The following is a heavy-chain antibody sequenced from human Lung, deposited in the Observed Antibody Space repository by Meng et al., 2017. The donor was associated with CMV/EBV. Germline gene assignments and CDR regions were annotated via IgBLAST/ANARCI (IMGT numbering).Heavy chain of an antibody. Sequence: VSLQQAAPGMVKPSQTLALTCTVSGDCISSGEYLWSWIRQPPGKSLERIGYMDYRGSTFYNPSLKSRVTISVDTSKNQFSLKLSSVTAADTAVYFCARGELLWDYWAQGTLVTVSS. J-gene: IGHJ4*02. CDR2: MDYRGST. CDR3: ARGELLWDY. D-gene: IGHD2-2*01. V-gene: IGHV4-30-4*01. CDR1: GDCISSGEYL.